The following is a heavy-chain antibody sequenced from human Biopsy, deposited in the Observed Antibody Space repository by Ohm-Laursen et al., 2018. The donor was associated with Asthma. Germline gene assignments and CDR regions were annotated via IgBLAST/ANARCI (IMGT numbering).Heavy chain of an antibody. CDR3: ARTFHFWSPYHAEHYQL. CDR2: IKHDGTEK. V-gene: IGHV3-7*01. Sequence: SLRLSCAATGFTFTSYWMSWVRQVPGKGLEWVANIKHDGTEKNHVDSLKGRFTISRDNAKNSLYLQMNSLRAEDTAVYYCARTFHFWSPYHAEHYQLWGQGTLVTVPS. CDR1: GFTFTSYW. J-gene: IGHJ1*01. D-gene: IGHD3-3*02.